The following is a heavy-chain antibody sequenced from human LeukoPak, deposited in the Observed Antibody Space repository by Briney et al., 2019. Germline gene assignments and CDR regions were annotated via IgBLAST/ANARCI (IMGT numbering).Heavy chain of an antibody. CDR3: ARKTDCSSTSCYTGYYYYCGMDV. D-gene: IGHD2-2*02. J-gene: IGHJ6*02. Sequence: GGSLRLSCAASGFTFSSYSMNWVRQAPGKGLEWVSSISSSSSYIYYADSVKGRFTISRDNSKNTLYLQMNSLRAEDTAVYYCARKTDCSSTSCYTGYYYYCGMDVWGQGTTATVSS. CDR1: GFTFSSYS. V-gene: IGHV3-21*01. CDR2: ISSSSSYI.